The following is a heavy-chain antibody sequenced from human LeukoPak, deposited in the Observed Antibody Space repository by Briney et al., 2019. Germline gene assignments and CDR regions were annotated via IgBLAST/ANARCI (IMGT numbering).Heavy chain of an antibody. CDR2: INHSGST. Sequence: KPSETLSLTCAVYGGSFSGYYWSWIRQPPGKGLEWIGEINHSGSTNYNPSLKSRVTISVDTSKNQFSLKLSSVTAADTAVYYCARRGHHLVDDYWGQGTLVTVSS. D-gene: IGHD3-10*01. CDR1: GGSFSGYY. V-gene: IGHV4-34*01. CDR3: ARRGHHLVDDY. J-gene: IGHJ4*02.